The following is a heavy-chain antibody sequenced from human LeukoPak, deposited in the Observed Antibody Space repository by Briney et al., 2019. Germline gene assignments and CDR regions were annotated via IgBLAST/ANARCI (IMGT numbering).Heavy chain of an antibody. D-gene: IGHD3-22*01. CDR2: INPNSGGT. CDR1: GYTFTNYG. CDR3: ARAAITMIVVVTKPNNWFDP. V-gene: IGHV1-2*02. J-gene: IGHJ5*02. Sequence: GASVKVSCKASGYTFTNYGITWVRQAPGQGLEWMGWINPNSGGTNYAQKFQGGVTMTRDTSISTAYMELSRLRSDDTAVYYCARAAITMIVVVTKPNNWFDPWGQGTLVTVSS.